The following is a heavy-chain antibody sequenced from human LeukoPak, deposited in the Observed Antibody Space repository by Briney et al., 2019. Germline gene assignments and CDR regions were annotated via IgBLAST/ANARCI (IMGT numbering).Heavy chain of an antibody. D-gene: IGHD1-26*01. CDR3: ARDMGSGSLHY. CDR1: GYTFTTYA. Sequence: GASVKVSCKASGYTFTTYAIHWVRQAPGQRLEWLGWINTGNGDTRYSQTFPGRVTITRDTSASTAYMELSSLRPEDTAMYYCARDMGSGSLHYWGQGTLVTVSS. V-gene: IGHV1-3*04. CDR2: INTGNGDT. J-gene: IGHJ4*02.